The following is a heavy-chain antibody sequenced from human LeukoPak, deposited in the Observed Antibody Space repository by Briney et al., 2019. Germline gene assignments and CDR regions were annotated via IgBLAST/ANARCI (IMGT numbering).Heavy chain of an antibody. CDR1: GFTFSSYE. D-gene: IGHD2-15*01. J-gene: IGHJ4*02. CDR3: VRGRYCSGGTRYPSYDY. V-gene: IGHV3-48*03. CDR2: ITSSGNTI. Sequence: GGSLRLSCAASGFTFSSYEMNWVRQAPGKGLECVSYITSSGNTIYYADSVKGRFTISRDNAKYSLYLQMNSLRAEDTAVYYCVRGRYCSGGTRYPSYDYWGQGTLVTVSP.